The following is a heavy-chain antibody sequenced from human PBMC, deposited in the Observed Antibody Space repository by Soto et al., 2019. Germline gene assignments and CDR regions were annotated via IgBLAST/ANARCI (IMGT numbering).Heavy chain of an antibody. CDR1: GGSISSGGYS. CDR3: ARFNGYCVSTNCHGYYGMDV. V-gene: IGHV4-30-2*03. D-gene: IGHD2-2*03. Sequence: PSETLSLTCAVSGGSISSGGYSWSWIRQPPGKGLEWIGNIYSSENTYYNPSLLSRVTISVDTSKDEFSLRLSSVTAADTAVYYCARFNGYCVSTNCHGYYGMDVWGQGTTVTVSS. J-gene: IGHJ6*02. CDR2: IYSSENT.